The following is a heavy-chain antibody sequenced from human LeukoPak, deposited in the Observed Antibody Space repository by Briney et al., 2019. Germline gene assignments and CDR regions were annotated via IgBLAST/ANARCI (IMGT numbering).Heavy chain of an antibody. CDR2: ISSSSSYI. V-gene: IGHV3-21*01. J-gene: IGHJ5*02. CDR3: ARDGYAVRGESFDP. Sequence: GGSLRLSCAASRFTFSNYAMNWVRQAPGKGLEWVSSISSSSSYIYYADSVKGRFTISRDNAKNSLYLQMNSLRAEDTAVYYCARDGYAVRGESFDPWGQGTLVTVSS. CDR1: RFTFSNYA. D-gene: IGHD3-16*01.